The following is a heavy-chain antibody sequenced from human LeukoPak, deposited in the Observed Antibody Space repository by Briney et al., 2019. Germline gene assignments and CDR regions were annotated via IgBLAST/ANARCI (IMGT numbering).Heavy chain of an antibody. CDR1: GYSFTSYW. CDR3: ARHDARGIWFGASSGYYGMDV. D-gene: IGHD3-10*01. Sequence: GESLKISCKGSGYSFTSYWIGWVRQLPGNGLEWMGIIYPGDSDTRYSPSFQGQVTISADKSISTAYLQWSSLKASDTAMYYCARHDARGIWFGASSGYYGMDVWGQGTTVPVSS. CDR2: IYPGDSDT. V-gene: IGHV5-51*01. J-gene: IGHJ6*02.